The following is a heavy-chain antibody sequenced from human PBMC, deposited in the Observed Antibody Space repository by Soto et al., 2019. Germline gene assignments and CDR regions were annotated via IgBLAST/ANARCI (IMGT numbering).Heavy chain of an antibody. J-gene: IGHJ1*01. Sequence: GGSLRLSCAASGFTFDDYAMHWVRQVPGKGLEWVSGINWSSGSIGYGDSVKGRFAISRDNAKNSLHLQMNSLSAEDTAFYYCVKDESINWYSGHFRHWGQGTLVTVSS. CDR2: INWSSGSI. D-gene: IGHD6-13*01. V-gene: IGHV3-9*01. CDR3: VKDESINWYSGHFRH. CDR1: GFTFDDYA.